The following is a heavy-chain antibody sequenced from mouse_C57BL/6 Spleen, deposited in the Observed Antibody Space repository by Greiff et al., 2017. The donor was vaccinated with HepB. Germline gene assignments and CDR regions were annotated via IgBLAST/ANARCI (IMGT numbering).Heavy chain of an antibody. CDR1: GFPITSGYY. D-gene: IGHD2-3*01. Sequence: VQLVESGPGLVKPSQSLFLTCSITGFPITSGYYWIWIRQSPGKPLEWMGYITHSGETFYNPSLQSPISITRETSKNQFFLQLNSVTTEDTAMYYCAGDRGRWYWGQGTTLTVSS. CDR2: ITHSGET. J-gene: IGHJ2*01. V-gene: IGHV12-3*01. CDR3: AGDRGRWY.